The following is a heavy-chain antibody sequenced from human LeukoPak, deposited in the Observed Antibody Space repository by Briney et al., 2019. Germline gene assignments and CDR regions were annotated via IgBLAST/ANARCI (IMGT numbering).Heavy chain of an antibody. D-gene: IGHD3-10*01. J-gene: IGHJ4*02. CDR3: ARGDYYGSGSYYKAGNVPFDY. Sequence: GGSLRLSCAASGFTFSSYAMHWVRQALGKGLEWVAVISYDGSNKYYADSVKGRFTISRDNSKNTLYLQMNSLRAEDTAVYYCARGDYYGSGSYYKAGNVPFDYWGQGTLVTVSS. CDR1: GFTFSSYA. CDR2: ISYDGSNK. V-gene: IGHV3-30*04.